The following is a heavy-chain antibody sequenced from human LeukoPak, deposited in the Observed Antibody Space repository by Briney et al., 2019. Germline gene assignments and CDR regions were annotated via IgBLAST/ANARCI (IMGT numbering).Heavy chain of an antibody. J-gene: IGHJ5*02. CDR3: ARGGSSS. D-gene: IGHD1-26*01. CDR1: GYTFTHYR. V-gene: IGHV1-69*04. Sequence: GASVKVSCKASGYTFTHYRLHWVRQAHGQGLEWMGRIIPILGIANYAQKFQGRVTITADKSTSTAYMELSSLRSEDTAVYYCARGGSSSWGQGTLVTVSS. CDR2: IIPILGIA.